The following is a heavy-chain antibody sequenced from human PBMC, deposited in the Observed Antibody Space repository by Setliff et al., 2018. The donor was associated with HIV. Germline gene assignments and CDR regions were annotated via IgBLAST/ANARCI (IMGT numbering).Heavy chain of an antibody. CDR2: INWNCGST. J-gene: IGHJ6*03. CDR3: ARDDYGDYDGYYYYYMDV. D-gene: IGHD4-17*01. V-gene: IGHV3-20*04. CDR1: GCTFDDYG. Sequence: GESLKISCAASGCTFDDYGMSWVRQAPGKGLEWVAGINWNCGSTGYADSVRGRFTISRDNAKNSLYLQMNSLRAEDTALYYCARDDYGDYDGYYYYYMDVWGKGTTVTVSS.